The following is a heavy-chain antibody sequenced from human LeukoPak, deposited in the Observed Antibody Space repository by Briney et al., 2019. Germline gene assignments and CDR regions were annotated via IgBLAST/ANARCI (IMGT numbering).Heavy chain of an antibody. J-gene: IGHJ4*02. CDR1: GFTFSSYS. CDR2: ISSSSSYI. Sequence: GGSLRLSCAASGFTFSSYSMNWVRQAPGKGLEWVSSISSSSSYIYYADSVKGRFTISRDNAKNSLYLQMNSLRAEDTAVYYCAREIPAAAGTLYYRGQGTLVTVSS. CDR3: AREIPAAAGTLYY. D-gene: IGHD6-13*01. V-gene: IGHV3-21*01.